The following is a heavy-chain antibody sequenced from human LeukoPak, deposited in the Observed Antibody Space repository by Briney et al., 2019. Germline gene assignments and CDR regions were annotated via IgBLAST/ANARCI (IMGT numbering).Heavy chain of an antibody. CDR1: GGSISSGSYY. CDR2: IYTSGST. Sequence: PSETLSLTCTVSGGSISSGSYYWSWIRQPAGKGLEWIGRIYTSGSTNYNPSLKSRVTISVDTSKNQFSLKLSSVTAADTAVYYCARARSIWYFDLWGRGTLVTVSS. D-gene: IGHD3-3*01. J-gene: IGHJ2*01. V-gene: IGHV4-61*02. CDR3: ARARSIWYFDL.